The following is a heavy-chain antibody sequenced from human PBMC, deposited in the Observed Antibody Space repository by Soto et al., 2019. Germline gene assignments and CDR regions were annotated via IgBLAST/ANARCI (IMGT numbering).Heavy chain of an antibody. V-gene: IGHV1-2*04. CDR3: ARASKSTTPDFDY. D-gene: IGHD5-12*01. J-gene: IGHJ4*02. Sequence: ASVKVSCEASGYTFIGYDIHWVRQAPGQGLEWMGWINPNSGATNYAQKFQGWVTMTRGTSISTAYMELSRLRPDDTAVYYCARASKSTTPDFDYWGQGTLVTVSS. CDR1: GYTFIGYD. CDR2: INPNSGAT.